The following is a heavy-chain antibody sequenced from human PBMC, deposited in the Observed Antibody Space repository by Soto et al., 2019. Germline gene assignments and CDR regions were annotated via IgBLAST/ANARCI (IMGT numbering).Heavy chain of an antibody. J-gene: IGHJ4*02. Sequence: ASVKVSCKASGYTFTSYAMHWVRQAPGQRLEWMGWINAGNGNTKYSQKFQGRVTITRDTSASTAYMELSSLRSDDTAVYYCARVSQLLWFGNFDYWGQETLVTVSS. CDR3: ARVSQLLWFGNFDY. CDR1: GYTFTSYA. CDR2: INAGNGNT. D-gene: IGHD3-10*01. V-gene: IGHV1-3*01.